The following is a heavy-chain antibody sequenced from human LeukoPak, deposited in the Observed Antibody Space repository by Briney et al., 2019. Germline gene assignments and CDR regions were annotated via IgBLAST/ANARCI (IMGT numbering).Heavy chain of an antibody. D-gene: IGHD6-19*01. V-gene: IGHV3-23*01. Sequence: PGGSLRLSCAASGFTFSSYAMSWVRQAPGKGLEWVSATSGSGGSTYYADSVKGRFTISRDNSKNTLYLQMNSLRAEDTAVYYCAKRLAMTGTYHFDYWGQGTLVTVSS. CDR3: AKRLAMTGTYHFDY. CDR1: GFTFSSYA. CDR2: TSGSGGST. J-gene: IGHJ4*02.